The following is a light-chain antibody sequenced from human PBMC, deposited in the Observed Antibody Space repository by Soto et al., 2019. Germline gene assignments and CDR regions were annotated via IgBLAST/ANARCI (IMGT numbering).Light chain of an antibody. Sequence: DIQLTQSPSSLSASLGDRVTITCRASQNIDNYLNWYQHKPGKAPKLLMYATSTLQSGVPARFSGSGSGTEFTLTISTLQAEDFATYFCQESYSTPAVSFGGGTKVDIK. CDR2: ATS. V-gene: IGKV1-39*01. CDR3: QESYSTPAVS. CDR1: QNIDNY. J-gene: IGKJ4*01.